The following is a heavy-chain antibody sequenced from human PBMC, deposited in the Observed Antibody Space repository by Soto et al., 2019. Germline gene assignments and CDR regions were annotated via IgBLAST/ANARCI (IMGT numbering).Heavy chain of an antibody. CDR1: GGTIGIGNYY. J-gene: IGHJ4*02. Sequence: SETLSLTCTVSGGTIGIGNYYWRWIRHPQRKGLERIGYISYSGSTYYSTSLKSRVTISLDTSKSQFSLHLSFVTAAEMAVYYCATAGTPTTRLYFFGCWGQGSRVTVA. CDR3: ATAGTPTTRLYFFGC. CDR2: ISYSGST. D-gene: IGHD2-15*01. V-gene: IGHV4-30-4*01.